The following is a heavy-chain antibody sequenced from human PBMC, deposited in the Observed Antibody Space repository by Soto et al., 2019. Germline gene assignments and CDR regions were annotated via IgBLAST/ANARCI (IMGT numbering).Heavy chain of an antibody. CDR3: AKGKYCSSTSCYACWFDP. D-gene: IGHD2-2*01. CDR2: ISSSGGST. CDR1: GFTLSNYA. V-gene: IGHV3-23*01. J-gene: IGHJ5*02. Sequence: EVQLLESGGGLVQPGGSLRLSCAASGFTLSNYAMSWVRQAPGKGLEWVSAISSSGGSTYYADSVKGRFTISRDNSKNTLYLHMNSLRTEDTAVYYCAKGKYCSSTSCYACWFDPWGQGTLVTVSS.